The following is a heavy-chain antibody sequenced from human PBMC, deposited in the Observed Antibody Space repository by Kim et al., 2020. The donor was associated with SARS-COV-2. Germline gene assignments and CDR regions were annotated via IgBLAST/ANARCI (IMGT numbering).Heavy chain of an antibody. Sequence: GWSLRLSCAASGFKFGDYAFHWVRQAPGKGLEWVAGIGWNSDKTSYAGSVTGRFTISRDNAKNSLSLQMNSLRVEDTAFYYCVKGQYNGILYSFDYWGQ. D-gene: IGHD2-8*01. CDR1: GFKFGDYA. CDR2: IGWNSDKT. V-gene: IGHV3-9*01. CDR3: VKGQYNGILYSFDY. J-gene: IGHJ4*02.